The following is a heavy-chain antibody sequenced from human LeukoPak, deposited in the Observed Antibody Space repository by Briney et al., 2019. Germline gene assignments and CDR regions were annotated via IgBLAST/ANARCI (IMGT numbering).Heavy chain of an antibody. J-gene: IGHJ3*02. CDR3: AGILGRLAADAFDI. V-gene: IGHV4-30-4*08. CDR1: GGSISSGDYY. Sequence: SQTLSLTCTVSGGSISSGDYYWSWIRQPPGKGLEWIGYINYSGSTHYNPSLKSRVTISIDTSKNQFSLKLSSVTAADTAVYYCAGILGRLAADAFDIWGQGTKVTVSS. CDR2: INYSGST. D-gene: IGHD2-15*01.